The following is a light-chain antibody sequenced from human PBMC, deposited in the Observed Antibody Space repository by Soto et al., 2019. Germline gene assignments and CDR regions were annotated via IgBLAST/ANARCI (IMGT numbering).Light chain of an antibody. Sequence: IVMTQSPATLSLSPGERATLSCRASQSITSNLAWYQQKPGRAPRLLIYGASTRATGIPARFSGSGSGTEFTLTISNLQSEDFALYYCQHYFKWPYTFGQGTRLEI. CDR2: GAS. CDR1: QSITSN. J-gene: IGKJ5*01. V-gene: IGKV3-15*01. CDR3: QHYFKWPYT.